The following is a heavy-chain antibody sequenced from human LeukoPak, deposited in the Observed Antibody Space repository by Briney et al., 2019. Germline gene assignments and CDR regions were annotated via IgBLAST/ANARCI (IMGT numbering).Heavy chain of an antibody. CDR2: ISYDGSNK. V-gene: IGHV3-30*18. Sequence: GGSLRLSCAASGFTFSSYGMHWVRQAPGKWLEWVAVISYDGSNKYYADSVKGRFTISRDNSKNTLYLQMNSLRAEDTAVYYCAKGGYHYDSSGYYPLNYWGQGTLVTVSS. D-gene: IGHD3-22*01. CDR1: GFTFSSYG. J-gene: IGHJ4*02. CDR3: AKGGYHYDSSGYYPLNY.